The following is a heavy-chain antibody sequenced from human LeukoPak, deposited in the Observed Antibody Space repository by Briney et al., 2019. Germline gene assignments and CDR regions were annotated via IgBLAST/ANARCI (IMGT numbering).Heavy chain of an antibody. CDR3: ARDYYGSGTYYVDY. CDR2: ISSSSSYI. J-gene: IGHJ4*02. Sequence: PGGSLRLSCAASGFTFSSYSMNWVRQAPGKGLEWVSSISSSSSYIYYADSVKGRFTISRDNSKNTLYLQMNSLRAEDTAVYYCARDYYGSGTYYVDYWGQGTLVTVSS. D-gene: IGHD3-10*01. CDR1: GFTFSSYS. V-gene: IGHV3-21*04.